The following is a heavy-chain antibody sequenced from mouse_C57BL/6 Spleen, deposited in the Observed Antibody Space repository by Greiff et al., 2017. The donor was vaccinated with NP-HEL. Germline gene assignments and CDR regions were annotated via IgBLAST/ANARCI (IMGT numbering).Heavy chain of an antibody. J-gene: IGHJ2*01. V-gene: IGHV1-22*01. CDR2: INPNNGGT. CDR1: GYTFTDYN. D-gene: IGHD2-4*01. Sequence: VQLQQSGPELVKPGASVKMSCKASGYTFTDYNMHWVKQSHGKSLEWIGYINPNNGGTSYNQKFKGKATLTVNMSSSTAYMELRSLTSEESAVYYCARSGYYYDYEDWGQGTTLTVSS. CDR3: ARSGYYYDYED.